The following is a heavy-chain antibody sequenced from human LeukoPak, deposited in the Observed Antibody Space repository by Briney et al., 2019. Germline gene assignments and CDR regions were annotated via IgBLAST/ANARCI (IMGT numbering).Heavy chain of an antibody. CDR3: ARVISVAGYDY. CDR2: ISSSSSYI. Sequence: PGGSLRLSCAASRFTFGSYSMNWVRQAPGKGLEWVSSISSSSSYIYYADSVKGRFTISRDNAKNSLYLQMNSLRAEDTAVYYCARVISVAGYDYWGQGTLVTVSS. J-gene: IGHJ4*02. D-gene: IGHD6-19*01. V-gene: IGHV3-21*01. CDR1: RFTFGSYS.